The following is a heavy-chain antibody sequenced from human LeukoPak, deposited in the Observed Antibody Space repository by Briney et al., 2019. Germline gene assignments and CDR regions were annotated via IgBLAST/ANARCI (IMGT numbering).Heavy chain of an antibody. V-gene: IGHV3-30*04. J-gene: IGHJ4*02. CDR3: ARARENGGRYYFDY. CDR2: ISYDGSNK. Sequence: GGSLRLSCAASGFTFRSYAMHWVRQAPGKGLEWVAVISYDGSNKYYADSVKGRFTISRDNSKNTLYLQMNSLRAEDTAVYYCARARENGGRYYFDYWGQGTLVTVSS. D-gene: IGHD4-23*01. CDR1: GFTFRSYA.